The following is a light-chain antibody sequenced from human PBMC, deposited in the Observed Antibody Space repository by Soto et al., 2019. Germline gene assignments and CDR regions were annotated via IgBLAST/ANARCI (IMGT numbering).Light chain of an antibody. CDR1: SSDVGGYNS. CDR3: NSYTTSNTVL. J-gene: IGLJ2*01. Sequence: QSALTQPASGSGSPGQSITISCTGTSSDVGGYNSVSWYQQHPGIAPKLIIYDVNNRPSGFSNRFSGSKSGNTDSLTISGLQAEDEAEYYCNSYTTSNTVLFCGGTKLTVL. CDR2: DVN. V-gene: IGLV2-14*01.